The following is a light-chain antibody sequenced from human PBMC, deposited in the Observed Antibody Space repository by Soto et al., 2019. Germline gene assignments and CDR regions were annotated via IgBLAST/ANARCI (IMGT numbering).Light chain of an antibody. CDR3: LQDYNYPLT. J-gene: IGKJ4*01. CDR2: AAS. V-gene: IGKV1-6*01. Sequence: AIQMTPFPSTLSASVGDRVTITCRASQSISSWLAWYQQKPGKAPKLLIYAASSLQSGVPSRFSGSGSGTDFTLTISSLQPEDFATYYCLQDYNYPLTFGGGTKGDIK. CDR1: QSISSW.